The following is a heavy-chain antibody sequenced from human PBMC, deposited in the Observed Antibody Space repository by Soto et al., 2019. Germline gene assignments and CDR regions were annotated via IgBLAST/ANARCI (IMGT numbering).Heavy chain of an antibody. CDR1: GYTFTSNG. CDR3: ARDGYGDYGY. D-gene: IGHD4-17*01. V-gene: IGHV1-18*01. CDR2: ISTYDGNT. J-gene: IGHJ4*02. Sequence: QVQLVQSGAEVKKPGTSVKVSCKASGYTFTSNGISWVRQAPGQGLEWMGWISTYDGNTNYAQKLQGRVTMTRDTSTSIAYKELRDLRSDDTAVYYCARDGYGDYGYWGQGSLVTVSS.